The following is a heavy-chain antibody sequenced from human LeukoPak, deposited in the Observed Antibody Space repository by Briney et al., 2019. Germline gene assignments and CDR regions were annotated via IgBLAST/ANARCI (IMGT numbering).Heavy chain of an antibody. J-gene: IGHJ4*02. Sequence: ASVKVSCKAPGGTFNNYAISWVRQAPGQGLEWMGGIIPFSGTANYAQKFQGRVTITTDESTSTDYMELSNLRSDDTAVYYCASRTADYGSGSHYGYWGQGTLVTVSS. CDR2: IIPFSGTA. D-gene: IGHD3-10*01. V-gene: IGHV1-69*05. CDR1: GGTFNNYA. CDR3: ASRTADYGSGSHYGY.